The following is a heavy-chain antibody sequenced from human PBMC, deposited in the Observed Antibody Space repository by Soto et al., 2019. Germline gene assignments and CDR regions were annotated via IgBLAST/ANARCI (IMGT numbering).Heavy chain of an antibody. D-gene: IGHD1-1*01. Sequence: QVHLVQSGAEVKKPGASVMVSCKGSGSAFTTYGITWVRLAPGQGIEWKGWISAHNGYTNNAQKLQGRVTSTRDTSTSTADMELRSLRSDDSAVYYCARGRYGDYWGQGALVTVSS. V-gene: IGHV1-18*01. CDR2: ISAHNGYT. J-gene: IGHJ4*02. CDR1: GSAFTTYG. CDR3: ARGRYGDY.